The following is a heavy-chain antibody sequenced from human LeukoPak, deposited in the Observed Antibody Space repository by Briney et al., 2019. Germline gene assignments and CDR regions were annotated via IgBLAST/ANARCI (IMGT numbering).Heavy chain of an antibody. V-gene: IGHV3-23*01. Sequence: GGSLRLSCAASGFTFSSYSMNWVRQAPGKGLEWVSAISGSGGSTYYADSVKGRFTISRDNSKNTLYLQMNSLRAEDTAVYYCAKDTIFGVVITYDAFDIWGQGTMVTVSS. D-gene: IGHD3-3*01. CDR3: AKDTIFGVVITYDAFDI. CDR1: GFTFSSYS. CDR2: ISGSGGST. J-gene: IGHJ3*02.